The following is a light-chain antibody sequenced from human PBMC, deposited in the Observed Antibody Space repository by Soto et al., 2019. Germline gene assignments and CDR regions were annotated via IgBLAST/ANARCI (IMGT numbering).Light chain of an antibody. V-gene: IGLV2-23*03. J-gene: IGLJ2*01. CDR2: EGS. CDR1: SSDVGSYNL. Sequence: QSALTQPASVSGSPGQSITISCTGTSSDVGSYNLVSWYQQHPGKAPKLMIYEGSKRASGVSNRFSGSKSGITASLTISGLQAEDEADYYCCSYAGSSTFVVVGGGTQLTVL. CDR3: CSYAGSSTFVV.